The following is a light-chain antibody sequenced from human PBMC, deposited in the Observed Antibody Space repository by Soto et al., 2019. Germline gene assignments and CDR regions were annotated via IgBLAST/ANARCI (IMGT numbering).Light chain of an antibody. Sequence: QPVLTQTPSASGTPGQTVTISCSGSRSNIGNNAVSWYQQFPGTAPKLLIYNNNQRPSGVPDRFSGSKSGTSASLAISGLQSEDEADYDCASWDYNLNARGVFGGGTKLTVL. V-gene: IGLV1-44*01. CDR3: ASWDYNLNARGV. CDR2: NNN. CDR1: RSNIGNNA. J-gene: IGLJ3*02.